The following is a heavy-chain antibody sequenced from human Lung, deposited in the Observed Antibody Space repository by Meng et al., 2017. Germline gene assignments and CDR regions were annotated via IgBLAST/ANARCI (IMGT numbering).Heavy chain of an antibody. V-gene: IGHV4-4*02. CDR1: WVCISRDHL. CDR2: SYHNGNT. CDR3: TKGDFYCLGY. D-gene: IGHD2-21*01. J-gene: IGHJ4*02. Sequence: QLAKSGPGLCEPLGLLSLTSAGSWVCISRDHLWRWVRQPPGKVLESIYKSYHNGNTNYNPSLNIRVTISIDKSKNQFSLTLSSVTAADTSVYYCTKGDFYCLGYWGQGTLVTVSS.